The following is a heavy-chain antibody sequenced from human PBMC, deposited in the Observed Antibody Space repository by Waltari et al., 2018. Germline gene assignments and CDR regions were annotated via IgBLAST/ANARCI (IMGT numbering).Heavy chain of an antibody. V-gene: IGHV1-69*13. CDR2: IIPSFGTA. CDR3: ARKTHYYGSSDAFDI. D-gene: IGHD3-10*01. CDR1: GGTFSSYA. J-gene: IGHJ3*02. Sequence: QVQLVQSGAEVKKPGSSVKVSCKASGGTFSSYAISWVRQAPGQGLEWMGGIIPSFGTANYEQKFQGRVTITADESTSTAYRELSSLRSEDTAVYYCARKTHYYGSSDAFDIWGQGTMVTVSS.